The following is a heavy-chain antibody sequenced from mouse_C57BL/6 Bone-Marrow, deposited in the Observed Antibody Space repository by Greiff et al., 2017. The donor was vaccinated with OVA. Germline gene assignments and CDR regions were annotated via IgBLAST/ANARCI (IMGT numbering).Heavy chain of an antibody. CDR3: AKERHYFDY. J-gene: IGHJ2*01. Sequence: QLQQSGPELVKPGASVKISCKASGYAFSSSWMDWVKQRPGKGLEWIGRIYPGDGDTNYNGKFKGKATLTADKSSSTAYMQLSSLTSEDSAVYFCAKERHYFDYWGQGTTLTVSS. CDR2: IYPGDGDT. CDR1: GYAFSSSW. V-gene: IGHV1-82*01.